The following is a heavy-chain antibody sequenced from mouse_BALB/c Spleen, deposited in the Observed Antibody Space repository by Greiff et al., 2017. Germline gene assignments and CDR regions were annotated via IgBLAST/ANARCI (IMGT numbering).Heavy chain of an antibody. Sequence: QVQLQQSAAELARPGASVKMSCKASGYTFTSYTMHWVKQRPGQGLEWIGYINPSSGYTEYNQKFKDKTTLTADKSSSTAYMQLSSLTSEDSAVYYCAPYYRYDDGAWFAYWGQGTLVTVSA. CDR1: GYTFTSYT. CDR3: APYYRYDDGAWFAY. J-gene: IGHJ3*01. V-gene: IGHV1-4*02. D-gene: IGHD2-14*01. CDR2: INPSSGYT.